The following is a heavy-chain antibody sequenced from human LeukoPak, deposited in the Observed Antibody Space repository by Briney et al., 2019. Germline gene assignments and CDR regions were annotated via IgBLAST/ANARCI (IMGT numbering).Heavy chain of an antibody. D-gene: IGHD6-19*01. J-gene: IGHJ4*02. CDR2: IYFSGST. Sequence: SETLSLTCAVYGGPFSGYYWSWIRQPPGKGLEWLGYIYFSGSTNYNPSLKSRVTISVDTSKNQFSLNLTSVTAADTAVYYCARGRLARSPYFDYWGQGTLVTVSS. CDR1: GGPFSGYY. V-gene: IGHV4-59*01. CDR3: ARGRLARSPYFDY.